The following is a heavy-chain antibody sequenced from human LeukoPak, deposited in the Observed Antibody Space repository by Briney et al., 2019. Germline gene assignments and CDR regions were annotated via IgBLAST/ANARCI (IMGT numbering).Heavy chain of an antibody. V-gene: IGHV3-23*01. CDR1: GFTFSDYW. Sequence: GGSLRLSCAASGFTFSDYWIHWVRQAPGKGLEWVSGISGSGGSTYYADSVKGRFTISRDNSKNTLYLQINSLRAEDTAVFYCAKVLDSSWSLEHWGQGTLVTVSS. CDR3: AKVLDSSWSLEH. D-gene: IGHD6-13*01. CDR2: ISGSGGST. J-gene: IGHJ1*01.